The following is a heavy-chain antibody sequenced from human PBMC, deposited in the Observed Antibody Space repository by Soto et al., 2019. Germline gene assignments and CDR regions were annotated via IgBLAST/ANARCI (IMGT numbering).Heavy chain of an antibody. CDR2: ISYDGSTK. D-gene: IGHD6-6*01. Sequence: TGGSLRLSCAASGFTFSSFGMHWVRQAPGKGLEWVAVISYDGSTKLYTDSVKGRFTIARDNSKNILYLQMNSLTIEDTAVFNCARSTSSTLNYYYGMDVWGQGTTVTVSS. CDR3: ARSTSSTLNYYYGMDV. V-gene: IGHV3-30*03. CDR1: GFTFSSFG. J-gene: IGHJ6*02.